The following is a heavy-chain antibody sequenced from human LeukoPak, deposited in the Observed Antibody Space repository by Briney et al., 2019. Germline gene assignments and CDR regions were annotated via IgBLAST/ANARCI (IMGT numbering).Heavy chain of an antibody. V-gene: IGHV5-10-1*01. J-gene: IGHJ4*02. CDR1: GYGFTSYW. Sequence: GESLRISCKGSGYGFTSYWITWVRQMPGKGLEWMGRIDPSDSYINYSPSFQGHVTISADKSISTAYLQWSSLRASDTAMYYCARPQTGGYCSGGSCYLDYWGQGTLVTVSS. D-gene: IGHD2-15*01. CDR3: ARPQTGGYCSGGSCYLDY. CDR2: IDPSDSYI.